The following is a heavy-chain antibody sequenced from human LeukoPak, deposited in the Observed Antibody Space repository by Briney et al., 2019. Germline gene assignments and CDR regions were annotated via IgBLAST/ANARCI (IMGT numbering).Heavy chain of an antibody. CDR3: ARGGYDSSGYWGYYYYYYGMDV. CDR1: GYTFTSYD. CDR2: MNPNSGNT. V-gene: IGHV1-8*01. J-gene: IGHJ6*02. Sequence: VASVKVSCKAPGYTFTSYDINWVRQATGQGLEWMGWMNPNSGNTGYAQKFQGRVTMTRNTSISTAYMELSSLRSEDTAVYYCARGGYDSSGYWGYYYYYYGMDVWGQGTTVTVSS. D-gene: IGHD3-22*01.